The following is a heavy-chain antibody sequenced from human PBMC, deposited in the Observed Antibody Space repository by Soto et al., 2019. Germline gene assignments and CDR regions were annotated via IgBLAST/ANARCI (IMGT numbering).Heavy chain of an antibody. CDR3: ARDVGPD. Sequence: EVQLVESGGGLVQPGGSLRLSCEASGFTFSADWMTWVRQAPGKGLEWVANIKEDGSERYYVDSVKGRFTISRDNAKSSAYLQMNSLRVEDTDIYYCARDVGPDWGQGTLVTVSS. J-gene: IGHJ4*02. CDR1: GFTFSADW. V-gene: IGHV3-7*01. D-gene: IGHD3-16*01. CDR2: IKEDGSER.